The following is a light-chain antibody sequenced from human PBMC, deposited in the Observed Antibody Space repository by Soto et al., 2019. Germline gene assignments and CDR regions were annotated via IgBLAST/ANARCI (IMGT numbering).Light chain of an antibody. J-gene: IGKJ4*01. CDR1: QSISSN. Sequence: EIVMTQSPGTLSLSPGERATLSCRASQSISSNLAWYQQKPGQSPRLLILGASTRAPGIPARFSGSGSGTEFTLAISSLQSEDFAVYYCQHYNNLPLTFGGGTEVEIK. CDR3: QHYNNLPLT. CDR2: GAS. V-gene: IGKV3-15*01.